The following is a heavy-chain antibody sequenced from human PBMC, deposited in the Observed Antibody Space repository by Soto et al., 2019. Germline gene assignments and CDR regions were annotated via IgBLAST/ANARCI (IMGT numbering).Heavy chain of an antibody. V-gene: IGHV4-34*01. CDR3: ARGVRIGSGWAYYYYYYGMDV. Sequence: PSETLSLTCAVYGGSFSGYYWSWIRQPLGKGLEWIGEINHSGSTNYNPSLKSRVTISVDTSKNQFSLKLSSVTAADTAVYYCARGVRIGSGWAYYYYYYGMDVWRQGTTVTVSS. CDR2: INHSGST. D-gene: IGHD6-19*01. J-gene: IGHJ6*02. CDR1: GGSFSGYY.